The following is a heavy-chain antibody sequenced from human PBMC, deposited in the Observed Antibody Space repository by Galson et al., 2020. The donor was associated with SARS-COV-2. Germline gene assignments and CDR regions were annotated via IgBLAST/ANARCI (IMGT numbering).Heavy chain of an antibody. CDR1: GFTFSSYA. J-gene: IGHJ4*02. CDR3: AKDALEYTGNYYYFDY. V-gene: IGHV3-23*01. D-gene: IGHD1-26*01. CDR2: IRTSTGSA. Sequence: GSLRLSCAASGFTFSSYAMNWVRQAPWKGLEWVSTIRTSTGSAYYADSVKGRFTISRNNSRNTLYLLMNSLRAEDTAVYYCAKDALEYTGNYYYFDYWGQGTLVTVSS.